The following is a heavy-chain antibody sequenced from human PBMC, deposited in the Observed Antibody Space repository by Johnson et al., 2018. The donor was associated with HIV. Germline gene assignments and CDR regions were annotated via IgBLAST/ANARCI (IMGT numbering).Heavy chain of an antibody. J-gene: IGHJ3*02. V-gene: IGHV3-30*02. CDR3: AKDKGETYYNFWSGYLGDAFDI. D-gene: IGHD3-3*01. Sequence: QVQLVESGGGVVRPGGSLRLSCAASGFTFDDYGMSWVRQAPGKGLEWVSFIRYDGSNKYYADSVKGRFTISRDNSKNTLYLQMNSLRAEDTAVYYCAKDKGETYYNFWSGYLGDAFDIWGQGTMVTVSS. CDR2: IRYDGSNK. CDR1: GFTFDDYG.